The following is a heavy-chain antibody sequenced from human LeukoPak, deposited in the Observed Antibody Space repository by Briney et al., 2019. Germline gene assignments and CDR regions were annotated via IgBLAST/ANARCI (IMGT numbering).Heavy chain of an antibody. CDR2: IKEDGSQK. Sequence: GGSQRLSCAASGFTFSSFWMTWVRQAPGKGLEWVANIKEDGSQKYYVDSVKGRFTISRDNAKNSLFLQTNSLRADDTAVYYCARDSGWFRFDYWGQGTLVTVSS. D-gene: IGHD6-13*01. V-gene: IGHV3-7*03. J-gene: IGHJ4*02. CDR1: GFTFSSFW. CDR3: ARDSGWFRFDY.